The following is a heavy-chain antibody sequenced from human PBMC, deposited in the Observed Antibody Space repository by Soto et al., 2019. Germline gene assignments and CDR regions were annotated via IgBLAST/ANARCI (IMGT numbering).Heavy chain of an antibody. J-gene: IGHJ4*02. V-gene: IGHV3-23*01. CDR2: ISGSGGST. CDR1: GFTFSSYA. D-gene: IGHD3-3*01. Sequence: EVQLLESGGGLVQPGGSLRLSCAASGFTFSSYAMSWVRQAPGKGLEWVSAISGSGGSTYYADSVKGRFTISKDNSKNTLYLQMNSLRAEDTAVYYCAKGSGYWYYFDYWGQGTLVTVSS. CDR3: AKGSGYWYYFDY.